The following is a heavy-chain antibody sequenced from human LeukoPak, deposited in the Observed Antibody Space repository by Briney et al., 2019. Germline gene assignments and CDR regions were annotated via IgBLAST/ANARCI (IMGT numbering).Heavy chain of an antibody. CDR2: ISYDGSNK. V-gene: IGHV3-30-3*01. D-gene: IGHD6-6*01. Sequence: GRSLRLSCAASGFTFSSYAMHWVRQAPGKGLEWVAVISYDGSNKYYADSVKGRFTISRDNSKNTLYLQMNSLRAEDTAVYYRASPSIAARRWAAFDIWGQGTMVTVSS. CDR3: ASPSIAARRWAAFDI. CDR1: GFTFSSYA. J-gene: IGHJ3*02.